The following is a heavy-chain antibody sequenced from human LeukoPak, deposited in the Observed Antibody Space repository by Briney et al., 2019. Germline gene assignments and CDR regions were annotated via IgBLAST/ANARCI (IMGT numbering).Heavy chain of an antibody. V-gene: IGHV4-59*01. J-gene: IGHJ4*02. CDR1: GGSINSYY. Sequence: PSETLSLTCTVSGGSINSYYWSWIRQPPGKGLEWIGYIYYSGSTNYNPSLKSRVTISVDTSKNQFPLRLSSVTAADTAVYYCARVTGYMTEDYFDYWGQGTLTTVSS. CDR2: IYYSGST. CDR3: ARVTGYMTEDYFDY. D-gene: IGHD6-13*01.